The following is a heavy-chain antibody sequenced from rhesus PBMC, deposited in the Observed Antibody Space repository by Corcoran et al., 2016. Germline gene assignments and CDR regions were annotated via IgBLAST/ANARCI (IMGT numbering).Heavy chain of an antibody. CDR1: GGSIRSGYD. J-gene: IGHJ4*01. Sequence: QVQLQESGPGVVKPSETLSLTCAVSGGSIRSGYDWSWIRQPPGKGLEWIGYIYGSRGRTTYNPSLKNRVTISKDASKNQFSLKLSSVTAADTALYYCARGTYYYDSGYSDYWGQGVLVTVSS. CDR2: IYGSRGRT. D-gene: IGHD3-28*01. V-gene: IGHV4-76*01. CDR3: ARGTYYYDSGYSDY.